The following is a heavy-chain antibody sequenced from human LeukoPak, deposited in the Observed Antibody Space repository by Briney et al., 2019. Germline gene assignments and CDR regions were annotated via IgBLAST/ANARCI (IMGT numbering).Heavy chain of an antibody. Sequence: SETLSLTCTVSGYSISSGYFWGWIRQPPGKGLEWIGSIYHGGSTFYNPSLKSRVTISEDTSKNQFSLRLTSVTAADTAVYYCAAMGVVVVAATEPDDAFDIWGQGTMVTVSS. CDR1: GYSISSGYF. CDR2: IYHGGST. D-gene: IGHD2-15*01. V-gene: IGHV4-38-2*02. CDR3: AAMGVVVVAATEPDDAFDI. J-gene: IGHJ3*02.